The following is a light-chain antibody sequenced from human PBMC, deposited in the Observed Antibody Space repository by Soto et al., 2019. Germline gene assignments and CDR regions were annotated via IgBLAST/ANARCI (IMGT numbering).Light chain of an antibody. CDR2: AAS. Sequence: EIVLTQSPGTLSLSPGERATLSCRASQSVSSNYLAWYQRKPGQTPRLLIYAASSRATGVPDRFSGSGSGTDFTLTISRLEPGDFAVYYCQQYGRSPATFGQGTKLDIK. CDR1: QSVSSNY. CDR3: QQYGRSPAT. J-gene: IGKJ1*01. V-gene: IGKV3-20*01.